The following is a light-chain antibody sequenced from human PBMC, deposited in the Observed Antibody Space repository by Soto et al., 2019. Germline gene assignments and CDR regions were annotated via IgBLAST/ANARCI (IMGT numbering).Light chain of an antibody. V-gene: IGKV3-20*01. CDR1: QSVSNNY. Sequence: EIVLTQSQGTLSLSPGERATLSCRARQSVSNNYLAWYQRKPGQAPRLLIYGASYRATDIPGRFSGSGSGTDLTLTITRLEPEDFAVYYCQQYGSSPPTFGQGTKVEIK. J-gene: IGKJ1*01. CDR2: GAS. CDR3: QQYGSSPPT.